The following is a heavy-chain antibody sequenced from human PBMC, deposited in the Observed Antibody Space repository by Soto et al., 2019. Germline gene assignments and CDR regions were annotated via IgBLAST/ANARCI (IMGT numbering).Heavy chain of an antibody. V-gene: IGHV3-7*01. D-gene: IGHD3-3*01. J-gene: IGHJ4*02. CDR3: ARHDDRDANY. CDR2: INRDGSEK. CDR1: GFTFGKYW. Sequence: EVQLVESGGGLVQPGGSLRISCAASGFTFGKYWMAWVRQAPGKGLEWLANINRDGSEKYYVDSVKGRFTISRDNAKNSLYLQMSSLRVEHTAVYYCARHDDRDANYWGQGTLVTVSS.